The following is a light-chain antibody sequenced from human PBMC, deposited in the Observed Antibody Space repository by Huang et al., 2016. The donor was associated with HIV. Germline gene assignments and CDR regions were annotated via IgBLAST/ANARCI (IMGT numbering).Light chain of an antibody. CDR3: QQSHSIPRT. V-gene: IGKV1-39*01. Sequence: DIQMTQSPSSLSASVGDTVTITCRSSQNINTYLNWYQQKPGKAPKLLIYCASILHSGVTSRVSGSGSGTDFTLTISSLQREDLATYFCQQSHSIPRTFGQGTKVEIK. CDR2: CAS. CDR1: QNINTY. J-gene: IGKJ1*01.